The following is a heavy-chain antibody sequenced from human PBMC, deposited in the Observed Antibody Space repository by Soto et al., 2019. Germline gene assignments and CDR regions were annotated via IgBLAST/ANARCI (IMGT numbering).Heavy chain of an antibody. V-gene: IGHV3-21*01. CDR2: ISSSSSYI. CDR1: GFTFSSYS. CDR3: ARDFCSGGSCYFPNDAFDI. D-gene: IGHD2-15*01. J-gene: IGHJ3*02. Sequence: EVQLVESGGGLVKPGGSLRLSCAASGFTFSSYSMNWVLQAPGKGLEWVSSISSSSSYIYYADSVKGRFTISRDNAKNSLYLQMNSLRAEDTAVYYCARDFCSGGSCYFPNDAFDIWGQGTMVTVSS.